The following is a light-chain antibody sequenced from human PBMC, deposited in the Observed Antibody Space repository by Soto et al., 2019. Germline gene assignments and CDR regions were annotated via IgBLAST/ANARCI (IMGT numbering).Light chain of an antibody. J-gene: IGLJ7*01. CDR3: QTWGTGSAFVV. CDR1: SGHSNYA. V-gene: IGLV4-69*01. CDR2: VNSGGSH. Sequence: QSVLTQSPSASASLGASVKHTCTLSSGHSNYAIAWHQQQPEKGPRYLMKVNSGGSHIKGDGIPDRFSGSSSGAERYLFISSLQSEDEADYYCQTWGTGSAFVVFGGGTQLTVL.